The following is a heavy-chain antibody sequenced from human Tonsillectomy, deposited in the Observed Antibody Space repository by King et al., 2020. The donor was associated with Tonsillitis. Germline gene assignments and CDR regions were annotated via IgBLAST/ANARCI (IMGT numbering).Heavy chain of an antibody. CDR2: ISYTGST. J-gene: IGHJ4*02. CDR3: ARDLYSSGWYFFDY. CDR1: GGSVSSDSYY. V-gene: IGHV4-61*01. D-gene: IGHD6-19*01. Sequence: QLQESGPELVKPSETLSLTCTVSGGSVSSDSYYWTWIRQPPGQGLEWIGYISYTGSTNYNPSLKSRVTISVDTSKNQFSLKLSSVTAADTAVYYCARDLYSSGWYFFDYWGQGTLVTVSS.